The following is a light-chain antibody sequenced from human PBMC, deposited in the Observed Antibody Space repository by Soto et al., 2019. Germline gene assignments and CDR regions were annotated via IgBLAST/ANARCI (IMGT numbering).Light chain of an antibody. CDR3: SSYTISNTLPFV. CDR2: EVS. Sequence: QSVLTQPASVSGSPGQSITISCTGTTSDIGTYSYVSWYQQHAGKAPKLIIYEVSHRPSGVSNRFSGSKSGSTASLTISGLQAEDEADYYCSSYTISNTLPFVFGTGTKVTVL. J-gene: IGLJ1*01. V-gene: IGLV2-14*01. CDR1: TSDIGTYSY.